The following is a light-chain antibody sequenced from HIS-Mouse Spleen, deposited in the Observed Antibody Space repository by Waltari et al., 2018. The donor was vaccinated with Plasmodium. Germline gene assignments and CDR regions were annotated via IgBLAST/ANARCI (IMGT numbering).Light chain of an antibody. V-gene: IGLV2-14*01. CDR2: EVS. CDR1: SSAVGGYNY. J-gene: IGLJ2*01. CDR3: SSYTSSSTV. Sequence: QSALTQPASVSGSPGQSIPIPCTGTSSAVGGYNYVSWYQQPPGKAPKLMIYEVSNRPSGVSNRFSGSKSGNTASLTISGLQAEDEADYYCSSYTSSSTVFGGGTKLTVL.